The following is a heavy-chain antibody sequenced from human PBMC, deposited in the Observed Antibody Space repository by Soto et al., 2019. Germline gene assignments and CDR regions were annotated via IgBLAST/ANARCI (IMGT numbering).Heavy chain of an antibody. D-gene: IGHD3-10*01. CDR3: ARVYMVRGTIIRYFDY. J-gene: IGHJ4*02. CDR2: IYHSGST. Sequence: QVQLQESGPGLVKPSGTLSLTCAVSGGSISSSNWWSWVRQPPGKGLEWIGKIYHSGSTNYNPSLKSRDTISVDKSTNQFSLKLSSVTAADTAVYYCARVYMVRGTIIRYFDYWGQGTLVTVSS. V-gene: IGHV4-4*02. CDR1: GGSISSSNW.